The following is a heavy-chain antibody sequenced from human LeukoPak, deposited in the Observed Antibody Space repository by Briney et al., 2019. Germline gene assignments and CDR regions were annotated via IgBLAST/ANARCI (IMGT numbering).Heavy chain of an antibody. J-gene: IGHJ4*02. CDR1: GGSFSGYY. CDR3: ARIRSRKWGFDY. D-gene: IGHD1-26*01. V-gene: IGHV4-34*01. Sequence: SETLSLTCAVYGGSFSGYYWSWIRQPPGKGLERIGEINHFGSTNYNPSLKSRVTISIDTSKNQFSLKLSSVTAADTAVYYCARIRSRKWGFDYWGQGTLVTVSS. CDR2: INHFGST.